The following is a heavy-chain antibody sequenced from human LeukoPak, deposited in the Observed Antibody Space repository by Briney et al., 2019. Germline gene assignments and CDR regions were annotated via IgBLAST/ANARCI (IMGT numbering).Heavy chain of an antibody. CDR2: IIASSGAT. J-gene: IGHJ4*01. V-gene: IGHV3-23*01. Sequence: GGFLRLSCAASGFSFNKYAMNWVRQAPGKGLEWVSIIIASSGATVYADSVKGRFTISRDISKNTLYLQMNNLRVEDTAVYYCVKGAYDYIEVAYFDFWGQGILVTVSS. CDR3: VKGAYDYIEVAYFDF. D-gene: IGHD5-12*01. CDR1: GFSFNKYA.